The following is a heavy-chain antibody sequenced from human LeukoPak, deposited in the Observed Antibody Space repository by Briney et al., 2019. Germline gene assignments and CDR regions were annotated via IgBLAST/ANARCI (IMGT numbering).Heavy chain of an antibody. Sequence: GGSRRLSCAASGFTFGTYWMSWVRQAPGKGLEWVANIKQDGSEKDYVDSVKGRFTISRDNAKNSLYLQMNSPRVEDTAVYYCARDRARTGTTLLDYWGQGTLVIVSS. V-gene: IGHV3-7*03. CDR3: ARDRARTGTTLLDY. CDR1: GFTFGTYW. J-gene: IGHJ4*02. D-gene: IGHD1-1*01. CDR2: IKQDGSEK.